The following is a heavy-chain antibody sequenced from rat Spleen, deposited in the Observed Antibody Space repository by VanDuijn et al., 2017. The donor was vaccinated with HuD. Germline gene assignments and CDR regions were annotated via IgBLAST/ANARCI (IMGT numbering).Heavy chain of an antibody. CDR3: TRYVTYWYFDF. V-gene: IGHV5-17*01. CDR2: IIYDGTST. Sequence: EVQLAESGGGLVQPGRSLKFSCAASGFTFSNYGMAWVRQTPTKGLEWVATIIYDGTSTYYPDSVKGRFTISRDNAKSTLYLQMNSLRSEDTATYYCTRYVTYWYFDFWGPGTMVTVSS. J-gene: IGHJ1*01. CDR1: GFTFSNYG.